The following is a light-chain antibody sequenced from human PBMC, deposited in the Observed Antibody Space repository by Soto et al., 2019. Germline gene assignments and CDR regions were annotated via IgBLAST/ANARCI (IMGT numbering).Light chain of an antibody. J-gene: IGKJ3*01. CDR1: QRVSSSY. CDR3: QQYGNSPLT. Sequence: EIVLTQSPGTLSLSPGERATLSCRASQRVSSSYLAWYQQKPGQAPRLLIYDASSRATGIPDRFSGSGSGTDFTLTISRLEPEDFAVYYCQQYGNSPLTFGPGTKVDIK. V-gene: IGKV3-20*01. CDR2: DAS.